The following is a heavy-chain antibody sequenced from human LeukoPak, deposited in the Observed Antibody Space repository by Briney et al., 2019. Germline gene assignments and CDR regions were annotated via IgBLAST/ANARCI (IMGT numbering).Heavy chain of an antibody. CDR3: AKDGCTNGVCSMGY. CDR1: GFTFSSYG. J-gene: IGHJ4*02. V-gene: IGHV3-30*02. Sequence: GGSLRLSCAASGFTFSSYGMHWVRQAPGKGLEWVAFIRYDGSNKYYADSVKGRFTISRDNSKNTLHLQMNSLRAEDTAVYYCAKDGCTNGVCSMGYWGQGTLVTVSS. D-gene: IGHD2-8*01. CDR2: IRYDGSNK.